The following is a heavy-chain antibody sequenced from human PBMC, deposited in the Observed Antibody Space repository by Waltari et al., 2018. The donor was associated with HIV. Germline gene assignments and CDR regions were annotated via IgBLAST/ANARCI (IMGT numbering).Heavy chain of an antibody. J-gene: IGHJ3*02. Sequence: EVQLVESGGGLIQPGGSLRLSCAASGFTVSSNYMSWVRQAPGKGLEWGSVIYSVGSTYYADSVKCRFTISRDNSKNTLYLQMNSLRAEDTAVYYCARDRPGLGDAFDIWGQGTMVTVSS. CDR2: IYSVGST. CDR1: GFTVSSNY. D-gene: IGHD3-16*01. V-gene: IGHV3-53*01. CDR3: ARDRPGLGDAFDI.